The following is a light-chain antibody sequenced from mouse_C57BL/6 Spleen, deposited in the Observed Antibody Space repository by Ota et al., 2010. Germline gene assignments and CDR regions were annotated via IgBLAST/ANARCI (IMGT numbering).Light chain of an antibody. CDR2: LVS. J-gene: IGKJ5*01. CDR3: FQGSHVPXT. Sequence: VVMTQTPLTLSVTIGQPASISCKSSQSLLDSDGXTYLNWLLQRPGQSPKRLIYLVSKLDSGVPDRFTGSGSGTDFTLKISRVEAGGSWEFYYCFQGSHVPXTFGAGTSWS. CDR1: QSLLDSDGXTY. V-gene: IGKV1-135*01.